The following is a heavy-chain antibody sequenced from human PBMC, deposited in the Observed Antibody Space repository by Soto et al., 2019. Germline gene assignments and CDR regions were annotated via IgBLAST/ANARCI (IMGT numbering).Heavy chain of an antibody. CDR1: GFTFSSYA. CDR3: ARGPGSYFDC. J-gene: IGHJ4*02. V-gene: IGHV3-64*01. Sequence: EVQLVESGGGLVQPGGSLRLSCAASGFTFSSYAMHWVRQAPGKGLEYVSAISSNGGSTYYANSVKGRFTISRDNSKNTLYLQMGSLRAEDMAVYYCARGPGSYFDCWGQGTLVTVSS. CDR2: ISSNGGST.